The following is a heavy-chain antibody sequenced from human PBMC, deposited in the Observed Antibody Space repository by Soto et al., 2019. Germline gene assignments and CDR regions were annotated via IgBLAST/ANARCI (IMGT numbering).Heavy chain of an antibody. CDR2: ISGSGGST. CDR1: GFTFSSYA. J-gene: IGHJ5*02. D-gene: IGHD5-12*01. CDR3: AKDPRGYSGYDSGFDP. V-gene: IGHV3-23*01. Sequence: GSLRLSCAASGFTFSSYAMSWVRQAPGKGLEWVSAISGSGGSTYYADSVKGRFTISRDNSKNTLYLQMNSLRAEDTAVYYCAKDPRGYSGYDSGFDPWGQGTLVTVSS.